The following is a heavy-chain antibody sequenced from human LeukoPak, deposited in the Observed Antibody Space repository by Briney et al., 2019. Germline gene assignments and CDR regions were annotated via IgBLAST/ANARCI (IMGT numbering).Heavy chain of an antibody. J-gene: IGHJ4*02. V-gene: IGHV1-24*01. D-gene: IGHD6-13*01. Sequence: GASVKVSCKVSGYTLTELSMHWVRQAPGKGLEWMGGFDPEDGGTIYAQKFQGRVTMTEDTSTDTAYMELSSLRSEDTAVYYYATVRYSSSWYLNYWGQGTLVTVSS. CDR3: ATVRYSSSWYLNY. CDR1: GYTLTELS. CDR2: FDPEDGGT.